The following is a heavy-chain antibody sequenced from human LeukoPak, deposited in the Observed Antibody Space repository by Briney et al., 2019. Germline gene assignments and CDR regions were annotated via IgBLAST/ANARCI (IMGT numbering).Heavy chain of an antibody. D-gene: IGHD6-19*01. CDR2: INAANGNT. Sequence: ASVKVSCKTSGFTFTTYTMHWVRQAPGQRLEWMGWINAANGNTQYSQKFQGRVTITRDTSASTAYMELSSLRSEDTAVYYCARGAPIRVAVAATFDPWGQGALVTVPS. CDR1: GFTFTTYT. J-gene: IGHJ5*02. V-gene: IGHV1-3*01. CDR3: ARGAPIRVAVAATFDP.